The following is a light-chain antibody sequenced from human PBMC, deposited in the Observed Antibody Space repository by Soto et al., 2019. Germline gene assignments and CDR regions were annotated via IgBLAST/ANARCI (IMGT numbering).Light chain of an antibody. V-gene: IGKV3-11*01. Sequence: DIVLTQFPATLSLSPGERATLSCSATQSVGTYLAWYHHKPGQAPRLLIYDASKRAIVIPARFSGSGSGTDFALTISSLENEDFAVYYCQQRSDWPPITFGQGTRLEIK. CDR2: DAS. J-gene: IGKJ5*01. CDR1: QSVGTY. CDR3: QQRSDWPPIT.